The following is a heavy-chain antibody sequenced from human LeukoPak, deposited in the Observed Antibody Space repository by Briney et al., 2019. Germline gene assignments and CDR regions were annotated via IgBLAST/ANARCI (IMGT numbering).Heavy chain of an antibody. D-gene: IGHD2-15*01. Sequence: PSETLSLTCTVSGYSISSGYYWGWIRQPPGKGLEWIGSIYHSGSTYYNPSLKSRVTISVDRSKNQFSLKLSSVTAADTAVYYCASSSYCSGGSCYYPEYFQHWGQGTLVTVSS. CDR2: IYHSGST. V-gene: IGHV4-38-2*02. CDR3: ASSSYCSGGSCYYPEYFQH. J-gene: IGHJ1*01. CDR1: GYSISSGYY.